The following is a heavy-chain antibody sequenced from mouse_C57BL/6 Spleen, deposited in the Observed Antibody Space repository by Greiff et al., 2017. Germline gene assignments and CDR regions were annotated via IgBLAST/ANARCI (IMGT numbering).Heavy chain of an antibody. D-gene: IGHD4-1*01. CDR3: ARPLLTGTWCAY. J-gene: IGHJ3*01. CDR2: ISSGSITI. V-gene: IGHV5-17*01. CDR1: GFTFSDYG. Sequence: EVKLVESGGGLVKPGGSLKLSCAASGFTFSDYGMPLVRQAPEKGLEWVAYISSGSITIYYADTVKGRFPISRDNAKNTLFLQMTRLRSEDTAMYYCARPLLTGTWCAYGRHGTLVTASA.